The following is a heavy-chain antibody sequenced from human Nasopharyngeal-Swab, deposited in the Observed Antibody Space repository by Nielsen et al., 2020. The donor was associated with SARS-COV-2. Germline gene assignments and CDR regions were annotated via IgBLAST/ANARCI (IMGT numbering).Heavy chain of an antibody. Sequence: ASVKVSCKASGYTFTSYYMHWVRQAPGQGLEWMGIINPSGGSTSYAQKFQGRVTMTRDTSTSTVYMELSSLRSEDTAVYYCARDQAGTIFGVVIKNYGMDVWGQGTTVTVSS. CDR1: GYTFTSYY. CDR2: INPSGGST. V-gene: IGHV1-46*01. D-gene: IGHD3-3*01. CDR3: ARDQAGTIFGVVIKNYGMDV. J-gene: IGHJ6*02.